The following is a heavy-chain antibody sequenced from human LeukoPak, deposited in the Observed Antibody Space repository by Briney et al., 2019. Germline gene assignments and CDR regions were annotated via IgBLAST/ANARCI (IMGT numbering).Heavy chain of an antibody. CDR3: ARDYYCSSTSCYNYGMDV. CDR1: GFTFSSYA. CDR2: ISSSSSYI. V-gene: IGHV3-21*01. Sequence: KAGGSLRLSCAASGFTFSSYAMSWVRQAPGKGLEWVSSISSSSSYIYYADSVKGRFTISRDNAKNSLYLQMNSLRAEDTAVYYCARDYYCSSTSCYNYGMDVWGQGTTVTVSS. J-gene: IGHJ6*02. D-gene: IGHD2-2*01.